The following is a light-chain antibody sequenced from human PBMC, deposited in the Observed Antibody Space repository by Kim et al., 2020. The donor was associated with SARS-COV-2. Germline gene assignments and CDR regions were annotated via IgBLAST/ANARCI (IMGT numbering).Light chain of an antibody. V-gene: IGKV1-33*01. Sequence: DIQMTQSPSSLSASVGDRVTITCQASQDISNYLNWYQQKPGKTPKILIYGASNLETGVPSRFSGSGFGTDFTFTINSLQSEDIATYYCQQYHNLPLTFGGGTKVDIK. CDR1: QDISNY. CDR3: QQYHNLPLT. CDR2: GAS. J-gene: IGKJ4*01.